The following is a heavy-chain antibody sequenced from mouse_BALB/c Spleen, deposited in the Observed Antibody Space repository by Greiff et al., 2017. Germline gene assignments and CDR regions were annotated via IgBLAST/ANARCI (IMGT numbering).Heavy chain of an antibody. CDR1: GFSLSRYS. CDR2: IWGGGST. V-gene: IGHV2-6-4*01. J-gene: IGHJ3*01. Sequence: QVQLKESGPGLVAPSQSLSITCTVSGFSLSRYSVHWVRQPPGKGLEWLGMIWGGGSTDYNSALKSRLSISKDNSKSQVFLKMNSLETDDTAMDYCARNWMGDEAWFAYWGQGTLVTVSA. CDR3: ARNWMGDEAWFAY. D-gene: IGHD2-3*01.